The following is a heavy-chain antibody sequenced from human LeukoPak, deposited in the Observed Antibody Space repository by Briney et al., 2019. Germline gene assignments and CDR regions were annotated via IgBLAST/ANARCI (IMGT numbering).Heavy chain of an antibody. V-gene: IGHV3-53*01. D-gene: IGHD3-10*01. CDR3: ARFSIWFGELLDY. J-gene: IGHJ4*02. CDR1: GFTFSSYA. Sequence: GGSLRLSCAASGFTFSSYAMSWVRQAPGKGLEWVSVIYSGGSTYYADSVKGRFTISRDNSKNTLYLQMNSLRAEDTAVYYCARFSIWFGELLDYWGQGTLVTVSS. CDR2: IYSGGST.